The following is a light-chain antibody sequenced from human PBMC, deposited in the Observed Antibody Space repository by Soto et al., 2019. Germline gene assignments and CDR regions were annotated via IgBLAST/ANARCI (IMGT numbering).Light chain of an antibody. J-gene: IGKJ2*01. CDR1: QSISSW. Sequence: DIPMTQSPSTLSASVGDRVTITCRASQSISSWLAWYQQKPGKAPKLLIYDASSLESGVPSRFSGSGSGTEFTLTISNLQPDDFATYYCQQYNSSLYPFGQGTKLEIK. CDR3: QQYNSSLYP. V-gene: IGKV1-5*01. CDR2: DAS.